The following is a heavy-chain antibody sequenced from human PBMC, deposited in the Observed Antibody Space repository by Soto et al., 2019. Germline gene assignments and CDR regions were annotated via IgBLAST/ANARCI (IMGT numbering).Heavy chain of an antibody. CDR2: ISAYNGNT. D-gene: IGHD4-17*01. Sequence: QVQLVQSGAEVKKPGASVKVSCKASGYTFTSYGISWVRQAPGQGLEWMGWISAYNGNTNYAQKLQGRVTMTXXTXTXXAYMELRSLRSDDTAVYYCARNSGSTVLPHWYFDLWGRGTLVTVSS. CDR1: GYTFTSYG. CDR3: ARNSGSTVLPHWYFDL. V-gene: IGHV1-18*01. J-gene: IGHJ2*01.